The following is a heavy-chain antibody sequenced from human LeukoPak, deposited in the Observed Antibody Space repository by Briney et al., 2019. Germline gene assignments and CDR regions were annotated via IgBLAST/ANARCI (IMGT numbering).Heavy chain of an antibody. CDR1: GFTFSSYS. D-gene: IGHD3-3*01. J-gene: IGHJ4*02. Sequence: GGSLRLSCAASGFTFSSYSMNWVRQAPGKGLEWVSSISSSSSYIYYADSVKGRFTISRDNAKNSLYLQMNSLRAEDTAVYYRAREFTIFGVVPPPFVDYWGQGTLVTVSS. V-gene: IGHV3-21*01. CDR2: ISSSSSYI. CDR3: AREFTIFGVVPPPFVDY.